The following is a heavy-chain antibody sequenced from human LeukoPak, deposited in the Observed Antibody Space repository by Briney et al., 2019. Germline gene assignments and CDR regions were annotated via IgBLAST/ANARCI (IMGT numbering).Heavy chain of an antibody. CDR1: GYTFTSYY. D-gene: IGHD5-12*01. Sequence: ASVKVSCKASGYTFTSYYMHWVRQAPGQGLEWMGIINPSGGSTSYAQKFQGRVTMTRDMSTSTVYMELSSLRSEDTAVYYCARGYSGYDFDPRRTVYYYYMDVWGKGTTVTVSS. J-gene: IGHJ6*03. CDR3: ARGYSGYDFDPRRTVYYYYMDV. CDR2: INPSGGST. V-gene: IGHV1-46*01.